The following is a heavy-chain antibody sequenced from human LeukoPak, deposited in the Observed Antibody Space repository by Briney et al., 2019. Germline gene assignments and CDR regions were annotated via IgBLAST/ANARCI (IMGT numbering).Heavy chain of an antibody. Sequence: GASVKVYCKASGYTFTSYAMHWVRQAPGQRLEWMGWINAGNGNTKYSQKFQGRVTITRDTSASTAYMELSSLRSEDTAVYYCARARSLHDWFDPWGQGTLVTVSS. CDR2: INAGNGNT. CDR3: ARARSLHDWFDP. J-gene: IGHJ5*02. V-gene: IGHV1-3*01. CDR1: GYTFTSYA.